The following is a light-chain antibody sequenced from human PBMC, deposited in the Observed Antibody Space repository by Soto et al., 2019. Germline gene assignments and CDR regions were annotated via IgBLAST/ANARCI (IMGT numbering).Light chain of an antibody. J-gene: IGLJ1*01. CDR2: RSY. CDR3: QSYESSPSGYV. CDR1: GSNIGNNF. V-gene: IGLV1-47*01. Sequence: QSVLTQPPSASGTPGEMVTISCSGGGSNIGNNFVYWYQQLPGAAPQLLIYRSYQRPSGVPDRFSGSKSATSASLAITGLQAEDEADYYCQSYESSPSGYVFGTGTKLTVL.